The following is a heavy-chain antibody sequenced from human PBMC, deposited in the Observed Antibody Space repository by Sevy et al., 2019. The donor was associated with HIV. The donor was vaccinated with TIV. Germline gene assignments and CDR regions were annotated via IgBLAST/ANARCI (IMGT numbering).Heavy chain of an antibody. V-gene: IGHV1-18*04. CDR1: GYTFTNYG. D-gene: IGHD2-2*01. Sequence: ASLKVSCKASGYTFTNYGISWVRQAPGQGLEWMGWISPYNGNTNYAQKCQGRVTMTTDTSARTAYMELRSLRTDDKAVHHCASDPSQYCTSKTGGTRGWFDPWGQGTQVTVSS. J-gene: IGHJ5*02. CDR3: ASDPSQYCTSKTGGTRGWFDP. CDR2: ISPYNGNT.